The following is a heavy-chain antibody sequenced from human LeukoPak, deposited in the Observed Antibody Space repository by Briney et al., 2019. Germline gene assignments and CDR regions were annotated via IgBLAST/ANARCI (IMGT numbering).Heavy chain of an antibody. V-gene: IGHV1-2*02. J-gene: IGHJ4*02. D-gene: IGHD6-19*01. CDR1: GYTFTDFY. CDR2: INPYSDGT. CDR3: AGSAAVAGSRLHFDF. Sequence: GASVKVSCKTSGYTFTDFYLHWVRQAPGQGLEWMGWINPYSDGTSYAQDFQDRVAMTSDTSIRTAYMELSRLQSDDTAVYYCAGSAAVAGSRLHFDFWGQGTLVTVSS.